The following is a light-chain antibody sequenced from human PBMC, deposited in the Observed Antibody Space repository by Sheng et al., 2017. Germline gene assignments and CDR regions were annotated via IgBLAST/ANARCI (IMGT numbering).Light chain of an antibody. CDR3: QQSSRFPLT. CDR2: AVS. CDR1: EDINIY. J-gene: IGKJ4*01. V-gene: IGKV1-16*01. Sequence: DIQMTQSPSSLSASVGDRVTITCRASEDINIYVAWFQQKPGKAPKSLIYAVSDLQKGVPSRIRGRGLGTDFTLTISSLQPDDFGTYYCQQSSRFPLTFGGGTRVEMK.